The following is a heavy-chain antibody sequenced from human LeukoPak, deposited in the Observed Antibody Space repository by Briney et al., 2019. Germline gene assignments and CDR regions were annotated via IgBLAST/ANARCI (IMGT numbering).Heavy chain of an antibody. CDR3: ATNPYDTFYGMDV. D-gene: IGHD3-22*01. CDR1: GGTFSSYA. J-gene: IGHJ6*02. CDR2: IHPDSGGT. Sequence: ASVKVSCKASGGTFSSYAISWVRQAPAQGLEWMGWIHPDSGGTNYAQKFQGRVTMTRDTSISTAYMELSRLRSDDTAIYYCATNPYDTFYGMDVWGQGTTVTVSS. V-gene: IGHV1-2*02.